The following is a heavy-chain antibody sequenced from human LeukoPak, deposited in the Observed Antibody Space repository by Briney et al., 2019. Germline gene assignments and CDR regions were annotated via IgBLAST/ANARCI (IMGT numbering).Heavy chain of an antibody. Sequence: GRSLRLSCAASAFSFRKYGMHWVRQAPGKGLEWVALIWYDGTNEKYADSVKGRFTISRDNSKNTLYLQMNSLAVEDTAVYYCARESTAVPGTVDYWGQGTLVTVSS. D-gene: IGHD6-19*01. CDR3: ARESTAVPGTVDY. CDR2: IWYDGTNE. J-gene: IGHJ4*02. CDR1: AFSFRKYG. V-gene: IGHV3-33*01.